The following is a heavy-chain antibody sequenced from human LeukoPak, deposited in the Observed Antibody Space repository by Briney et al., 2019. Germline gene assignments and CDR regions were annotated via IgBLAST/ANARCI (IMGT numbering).Heavy chain of an antibody. Sequence: SETLSLTCTVSGGSISSYYWSWTRQPPGKGLEWIGYIYYSGSTNYNPSLKSRVTISVDTSKNQFSLKLSSVTAADTAVYYCARVGSEDNYYYYYMDVWGKGTTVTISS. J-gene: IGHJ6*03. D-gene: IGHD3-10*01. CDR3: ARVGSEDNYYYYYMDV. CDR2: IYYSGST. V-gene: IGHV4-59*01. CDR1: GGSISSYY.